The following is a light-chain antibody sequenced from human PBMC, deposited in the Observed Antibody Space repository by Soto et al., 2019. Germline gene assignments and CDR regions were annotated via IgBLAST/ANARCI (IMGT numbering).Light chain of an antibody. CDR3: QQYGSSLYT. J-gene: IGKJ2*01. CDR1: QSVSSSY. V-gene: IGKV3-20*01. Sequence: EIVLTQSPGTLSLSPGETATLSCRASQSVSSSYLAWYQQKPGQAPRLLIYCGSSRATGIPDRFSVSGSGTDFTLTITRLEPEDFAVYYWQQYGSSLYTFGQGTKVEIK. CDR2: CGS.